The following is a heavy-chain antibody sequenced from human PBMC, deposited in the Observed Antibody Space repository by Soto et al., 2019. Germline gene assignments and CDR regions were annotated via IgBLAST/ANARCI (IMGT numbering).Heavy chain of an antibody. CDR1: GGSIRSSSYY. V-gene: IGHV4-39*01. Sequence: PSETLSLTCTVSGGSIRSSSYYWGWIRQPPVKGLEWIGSIYYSGSTYYNPYLKSRVTISVDTSKNQFSLKLSSVTAADTAVYYCARLTVTIGYYYYYMDVWGKGTTVTVSS. CDR3: ARLTVTIGYYYYYMDV. D-gene: IGHD4-4*01. J-gene: IGHJ6*03. CDR2: IYYSGST.